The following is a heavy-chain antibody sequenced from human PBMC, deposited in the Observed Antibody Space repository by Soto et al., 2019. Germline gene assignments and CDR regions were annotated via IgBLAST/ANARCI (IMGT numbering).Heavy chain of an antibody. J-gene: IGHJ4*02. CDR3: ARHPNQWQEAYYFDY. CDR1: GGSISSYY. D-gene: IGHD6-19*01. CDR2: IYYSGST. Sequence: SETLSLTCTVSGGSISSYYWSWIRQPPGKGLEWIGYIYYSGSTNYNPSLKSRVTISVDTSKNQFSLKLSSVTAADTAVYYCARHPNQWQEAYYFDYWGQGTLVTVSS. V-gene: IGHV4-59*08.